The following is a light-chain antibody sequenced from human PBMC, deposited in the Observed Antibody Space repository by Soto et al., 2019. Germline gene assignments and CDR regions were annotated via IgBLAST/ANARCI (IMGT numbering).Light chain of an antibody. CDR3: KQYNAYPVT. Sequence: DIQMTKSPSTLAASIGDRVTITCRASQSIDTWLAWHHQEPGKAPKVLIFDASTLESGVPSRFSGSGFGTEFTLTIGSLQPDDLGTYYCKQYNAYPVTFGQGTKVDIK. V-gene: IGKV1-5*01. J-gene: IGKJ1*01. CDR1: QSIDTW. CDR2: DAS.